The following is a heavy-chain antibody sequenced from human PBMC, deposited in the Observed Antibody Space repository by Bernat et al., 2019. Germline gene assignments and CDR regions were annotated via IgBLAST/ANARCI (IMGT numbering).Heavy chain of an antibody. Sequence: QVQLVESGGGMVQPGRSLRLSCAASGFTFSSYAMHWVRQAPGKGLEWVAVISYDGSNKYNADSVKGRFTISRDNSKNTLYLQMNSLRAEDTAVYYCARDHDFWSGYYTRFDPWGQGTLVTVSS. J-gene: IGHJ5*02. CDR1: GFTFSSYA. D-gene: IGHD3-3*01. V-gene: IGHV3-30-3*01. CDR3: ARDHDFWSGYYTRFDP. CDR2: ISYDGSNK.